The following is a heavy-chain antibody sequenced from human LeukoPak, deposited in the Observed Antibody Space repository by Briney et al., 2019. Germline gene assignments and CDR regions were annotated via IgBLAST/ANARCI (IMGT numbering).Heavy chain of an antibody. Sequence: GGSLRLSCAASGFTFSSYAMSWVRQAPGKGLEWVSAISGSGGSTYYADSVKGQFTISRDNSKNTLYLQMNSLRAEDTALYYCAKQDRDSTAFDIWGQGTMVTVSS. J-gene: IGHJ3*02. CDR2: ISGSGGST. V-gene: IGHV3-23*01. CDR1: GFTFSSYA. CDR3: AKQDRDSTAFDI. D-gene: IGHD2-15*01.